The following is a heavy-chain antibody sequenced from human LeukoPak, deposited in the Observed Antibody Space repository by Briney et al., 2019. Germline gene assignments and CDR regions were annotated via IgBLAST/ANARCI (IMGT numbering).Heavy chain of an antibody. J-gene: IGHJ4*02. Sequence: ASVKVSCKASGYTFTSYGISWVRQAPGQGLEWMGWINPNSGGTNYAQKFQGRVTMTRDTSISTAYMELSRLRSDDTAVYYCARLAVVDIDYWGQGTLVTVSS. CDR1: GYTFTSYG. CDR3: ARLAVVDIDY. V-gene: IGHV1-2*02. CDR2: INPNSGGT. D-gene: IGHD6-19*01.